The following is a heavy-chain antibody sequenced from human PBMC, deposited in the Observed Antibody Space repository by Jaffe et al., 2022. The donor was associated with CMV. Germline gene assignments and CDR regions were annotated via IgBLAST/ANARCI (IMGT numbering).Heavy chain of an antibody. D-gene: IGHD3-3*01. CDR1: GGSISSYY. Sequence: QVQLQESGPGLVKPSETLSLTCTVSGGSISSYYWSWIRQPPGKGLEWIGYIYYSGSTNYNPSLKSRVTISVDTSKNQFSLKLSSVTAADTAVYYCARSPYGYDFWSGYYAGYYYYYMDVWGKGTTVTVSS. J-gene: IGHJ6*03. V-gene: IGHV4-59*01. CDR2: IYYSGST. CDR3: ARSPYGYDFWSGYYAGYYYYYMDV.